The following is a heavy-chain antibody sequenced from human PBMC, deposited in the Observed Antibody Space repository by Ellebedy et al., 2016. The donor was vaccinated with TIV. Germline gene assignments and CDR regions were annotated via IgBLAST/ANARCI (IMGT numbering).Heavy chain of an antibody. CDR1: GFTFSNNS. CDR2: ISSTGTTI. Sequence: GESPKISCAASGFTFSNNSMNWVRQAPGKGLEWVSYISSTGTTIYYADSVKGRFTISRDNAKISLYLQMNSLTAEDTAVYYCASGAYDIWGQGTMVTVSS. CDR3: ASGAYDI. J-gene: IGHJ3*02. V-gene: IGHV3-48*04.